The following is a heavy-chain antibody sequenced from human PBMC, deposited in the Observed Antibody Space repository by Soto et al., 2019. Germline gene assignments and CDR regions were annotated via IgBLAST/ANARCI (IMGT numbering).Heavy chain of an antibody. CDR2: IFYSGST. CDR1: GGSISTIYS. V-gene: IGHV4-39*01. Sequence: SDTLSLTCTVSGGSISTIYSWVWIRQPPGKGLEWIGSIFYSGSTYYNPSLQSRVTISVDTSKNQFSLTLTSVTAADTAVYYCARQCRGVTCHWFVPWGQGTLVTVS. D-gene: IGHD2-15*01. CDR3: ARQCRGVTCHWFVP. J-gene: IGHJ5*02.